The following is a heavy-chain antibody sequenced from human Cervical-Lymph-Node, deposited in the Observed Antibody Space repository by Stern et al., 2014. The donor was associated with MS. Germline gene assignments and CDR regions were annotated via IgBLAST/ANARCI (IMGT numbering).Heavy chain of an antibody. CDR2: IKSFADGGTT. V-gene: IGHV3-15*07. Sequence: EMQLVESGGGLVQPGESLRLSCAASGFIFKNAWMNWVRQAPGKGLEWVGRIKSFADGGTTVYAAPVKGRFSISRDDSKNTLYLQVNGLKSEDSGVYYCSTGTSPIDYWGQGTRVTVAS. CDR1: GFIFKNAW. CDR3: STGTSPIDY. D-gene: IGHD1-7*01. J-gene: IGHJ4*02.